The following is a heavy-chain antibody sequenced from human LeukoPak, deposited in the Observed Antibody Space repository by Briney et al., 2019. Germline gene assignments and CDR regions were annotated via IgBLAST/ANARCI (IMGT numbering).Heavy chain of an antibody. CDR3: ARSSIAAADFDY. D-gene: IGHD6-13*01. J-gene: IGHJ4*02. CDR2: NDWDDDK. Sequence: ESGPALLQPTQTLTLTCTFSGLALSTSGMRVSWIRQPPVKALEWLSDNDWDDDKFYSTSLKTRHTISEETAKNQMVLTMTNMDPVDTATYYCARSSIAAADFDYWGQGTLVTVSS. CDR1: GLALSTSGMR. V-gene: IGHV2-70*04.